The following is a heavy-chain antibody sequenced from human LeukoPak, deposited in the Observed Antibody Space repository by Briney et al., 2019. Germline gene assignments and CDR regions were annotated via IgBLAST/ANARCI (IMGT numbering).Heavy chain of an antibody. Sequence: SETLSLTCTVSGGSISSYYWSWIRQPPGKGLEWIGYIYYSGSTNYNPSLKSRVTISVDTSKNQFSLKLSSVTAADTAVYYCARDAAPYYFGSGIFRKNNWFDPWGQGTLVTVSS. D-gene: IGHD3-10*01. J-gene: IGHJ5*02. CDR2: IYYSGST. V-gene: IGHV4-59*12. CDR3: ARDAAPYYFGSGIFRKNNWFDP. CDR1: GGSISSYY.